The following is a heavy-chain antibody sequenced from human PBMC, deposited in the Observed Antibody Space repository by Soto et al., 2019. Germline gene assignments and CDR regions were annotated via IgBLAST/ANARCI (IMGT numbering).Heavy chain of an antibody. Sequence: SETLSLTCTVSGGSISSGDYYWSWIRQPPGKGLEWIGSIYYSGGTYYNPSLKSRLTISVDTSKNQFSLKLSSVTAADTAVYSCARVRGSGSYWGYYFDYWGQGTLVTVSS. CDR2: IYYSGGT. CDR1: GGSISSGDYY. J-gene: IGHJ4*02. V-gene: IGHV4-30-4*01. D-gene: IGHD3-10*01. CDR3: ARVRGSGSYWGYYFDY.